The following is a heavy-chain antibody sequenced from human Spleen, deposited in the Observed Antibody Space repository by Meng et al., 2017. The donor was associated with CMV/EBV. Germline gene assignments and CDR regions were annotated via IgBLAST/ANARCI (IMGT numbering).Heavy chain of an antibody. Sequence: GESLKISCAASGFTFSNFAIYWVRQAPGKGLEWVAVISYDGTNKYYADAVKGRFTISRDNSKNTLYLQMDSLSAGDTAVYYCARDPGATIFGVVLHFGMDVWGQGTTVSVSS. V-gene: IGHV3-30*04. J-gene: IGHJ6*02. CDR2: ISYDGTNK. CDR3: ARDPGATIFGVVLHFGMDV. CDR1: GFTFSNFA. D-gene: IGHD3-3*01.